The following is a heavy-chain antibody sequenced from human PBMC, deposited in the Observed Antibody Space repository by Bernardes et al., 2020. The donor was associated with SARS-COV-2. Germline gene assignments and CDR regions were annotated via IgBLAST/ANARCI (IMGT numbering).Heavy chain of an antibody. CDR1: GYTFTNYG. D-gene: IGHD3-3*01. V-gene: IGHV1-18*01. Sequence: VKVSCKASGYTFTNYGISWLRQAPGQGLEWMGWITAYNGNTNYAQRFQGRVTVTTDTSTSTAYMELRSLRSDDTAVYYCARRTLPGVGTYWYFDLWGRGTLV. CDR3: ARRTLPGVGTYWYFDL. J-gene: IGHJ2*01. CDR2: ITAYNGNT.